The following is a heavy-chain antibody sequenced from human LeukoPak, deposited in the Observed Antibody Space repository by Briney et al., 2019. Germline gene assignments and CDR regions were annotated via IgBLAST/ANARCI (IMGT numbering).Heavy chain of an antibody. D-gene: IGHD5-18*01. Sequence: SETLSLTCSVSGYSISSGYYWGWIRQPPGRGLEWIGTIYHSGSTFYNPSLRSRVTISVDTSKNQFSLKLRSVTAADTAVYYCGRKELGYSYGAPEHWGQGTLVTVSS. CDR3: GRKELGYSYGAPEH. CDR2: IYHSGST. CDR1: GYSISSGYY. J-gene: IGHJ1*01. V-gene: IGHV4-38-2*01.